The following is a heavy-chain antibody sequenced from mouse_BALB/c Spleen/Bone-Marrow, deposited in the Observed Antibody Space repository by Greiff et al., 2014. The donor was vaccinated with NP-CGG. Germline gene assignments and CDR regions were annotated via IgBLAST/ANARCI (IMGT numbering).Heavy chain of an antibody. J-gene: IGHJ2*01. CDR1: GFTFTDYF. Sequence: EVKLVESGGGLVQPGGSLRLSCTTSGFTFTDYFMTWVRQPPGKALEWLGFIRHKPNGYTTEYNPSVKGRFTISRDNSQGILYLQMNTLRAEDSAIYYCARDYSGYFDFWGQGTTLTVSS. V-gene: IGHV7-3*02. CDR3: ARDYSGYFDF. D-gene: IGHD5-1*01. CDR2: IRHKPNGYTT.